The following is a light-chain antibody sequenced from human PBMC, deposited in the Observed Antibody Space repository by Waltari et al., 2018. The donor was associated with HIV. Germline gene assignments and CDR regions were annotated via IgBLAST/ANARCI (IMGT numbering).Light chain of an antibody. CDR1: NLRKYF. CDR2: GAG. V-gene: IGLV3-19*01. J-gene: IGLJ1*01. CDR3: NSRDYSGRRYV. Sequence: SSELTQDPAVSVALGQTIRITCQGDNLRKYFASWYQRRTGQAPLLVIYGAGNRPSGIPDRFSGSSSGNTASLTITGAQAEDEADYFCNSRDYSGRRYVFGPGTRVSVL.